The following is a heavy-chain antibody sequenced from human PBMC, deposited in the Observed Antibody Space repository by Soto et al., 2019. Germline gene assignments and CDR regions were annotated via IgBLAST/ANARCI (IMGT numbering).Heavy chain of an antibody. CDR3: ARDSSTQSYKWFAP. CDR2: IHPNSGYT. CDR1: GYTFTGYY. Sequence: QVQLVQSGAEVKEPGASLKVSCKASGYTFTGYYINWVRQAPGQGPEYMGWIHPNSGYTKYVERFQGRVIMTRDTSINTAYMELRRLTSDDTAVYYCARDSSTQSYKWFAPWGQGTMVTVSS. J-gene: IGHJ5*02. V-gene: IGHV1-2*02. D-gene: IGHD4-4*01.